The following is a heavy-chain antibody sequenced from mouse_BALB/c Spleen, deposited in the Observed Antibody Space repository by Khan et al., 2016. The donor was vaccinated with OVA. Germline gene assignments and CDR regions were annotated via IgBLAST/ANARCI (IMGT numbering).Heavy chain of an antibody. CDR3: ARTARIKY. CDR2: ISYSGST. J-gene: IGHJ2*01. Sequence: LQQSGPGLVKPSQSLSLTCTVTGYSITSGYGWNWIRQFPGNKLEWMGYISYSGSTNYNPSLKSRISITRDTSKNQFFLQLNSVTTEYTATYYCARTARIKYWGQGTTLTVSS. V-gene: IGHV3-2*02. CDR1: GYSITSGYG. D-gene: IGHD1-2*01.